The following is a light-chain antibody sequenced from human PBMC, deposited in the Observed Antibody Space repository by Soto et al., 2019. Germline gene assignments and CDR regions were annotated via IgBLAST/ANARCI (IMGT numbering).Light chain of an antibody. CDR1: QSISSY. J-gene: IGKJ1*01. CDR3: QQDETCSGT. V-gene: IGKV1-39*01. Sequence: TQMNQSPSSLSASVGDRVTITCRASQSISSYLNWYQQKPGEAPKLLIYDASALPRGVPSRFSGSGSGTKFTLTIASLQPDDFATYYCQQDETCSGTFGPGTKVDIK. CDR2: DAS.